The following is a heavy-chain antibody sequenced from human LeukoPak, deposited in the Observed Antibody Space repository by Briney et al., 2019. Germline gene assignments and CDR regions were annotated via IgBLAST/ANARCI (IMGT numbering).Heavy chain of an antibody. CDR3: AKDKPNGILRYFDWLFSFWFDP. D-gene: IGHD3-9*01. CDR1: GFTVSSNY. Sequence: GGSLRLSCAASGFTVSSNYMSWVRQAPGKGLEWVSVIYSGGSTYYADSVKGRFTISRDNSKNTLYLQMNSLRAEDTAVYYCAKDKPNGILRYFDWLFSFWFDPWGQGTLVTVSS. CDR2: IYSGGST. J-gene: IGHJ5*02. V-gene: IGHV3-53*01.